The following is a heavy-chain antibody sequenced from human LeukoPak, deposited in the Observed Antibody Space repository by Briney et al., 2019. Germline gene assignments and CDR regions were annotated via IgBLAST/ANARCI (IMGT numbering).Heavy chain of an antibody. CDR3: VRITRILTESHFDC. CDR2: ISGSGDDT. CDR1: GFTFKEYA. J-gene: IGHJ4*02. V-gene: IGHV3-23*01. D-gene: IGHD3-16*01. Sequence: TGGSLRLSCATSGFTFKEYAMTWVRQAPGKGLECVSAISGSGDDTYYADSVKGRFTISRDNSKITVYLQMNRLRAEDTAVYYCVRITRILTESHFDCWGQGTLVTVSS.